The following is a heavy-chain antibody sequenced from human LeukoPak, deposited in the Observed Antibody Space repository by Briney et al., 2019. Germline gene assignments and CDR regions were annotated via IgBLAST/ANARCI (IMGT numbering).Heavy chain of an antibody. CDR2: IYWDDDK. CDR1: GFSLSTSGVG. CDR3: AHIPTQPHYYDSSGYFDY. V-gene: IGHV2-5*02. Sequence: SGPTLVKPTQTLTLTCTFSGFSLSTSGVGVGWIRQPPGKALEWLALIYWDDDKRYSPSLKSRLTITKDTSKNQVVLTMTNMDPVGTATYYCAHIPTQPHYYDSSGYFDYWGQGTLVTVSS. J-gene: IGHJ4*02. D-gene: IGHD3-22*01.